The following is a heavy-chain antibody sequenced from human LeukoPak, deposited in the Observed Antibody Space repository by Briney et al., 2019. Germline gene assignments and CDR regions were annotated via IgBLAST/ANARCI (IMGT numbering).Heavy chain of an antibody. CDR3: ASQIPGFWGEPGWFDP. J-gene: IGHJ5*02. D-gene: IGHD3-16*01. CDR2: IYYSGST. Sequence: PSETLSLTCTVSGGSISSGDYYWSWIRQPPGKGLEWIGYIYYSGSTYYNPSLKSRVTISVDTSENQFSLKLSSVTAADTAVCYCASQIPGFWGEPGWFDPWGQGTLVTVSS. V-gene: IGHV4-30-4*08. CDR1: GGSISSGDYY.